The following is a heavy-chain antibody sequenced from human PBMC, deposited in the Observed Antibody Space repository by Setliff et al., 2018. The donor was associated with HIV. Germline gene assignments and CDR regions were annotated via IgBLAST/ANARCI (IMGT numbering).Heavy chain of an antibody. J-gene: IGHJ3*02. CDR3: ARPPKSYGSGSDAFDI. Sequence: GESLKISCKGSGYSFTSYWIGWVRQMPGKGLEWMGIIYPGDSDTRYSPSFQGQVTISADKPISTAYLQWSSLKASDTAMYYCARPPKSYGSGSDAFDIWGQGTMVTVSS. D-gene: IGHD3-10*01. CDR2: IYPGDSDT. V-gene: IGHV5-51*01. CDR1: GYSFTSYW.